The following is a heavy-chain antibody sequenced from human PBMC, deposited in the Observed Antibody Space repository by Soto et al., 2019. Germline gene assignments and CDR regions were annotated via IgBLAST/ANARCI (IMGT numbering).Heavy chain of an antibody. J-gene: IGHJ4*02. Sequence: QAGGSLRLSCAASGFTFSSYAMHWVRQAPGKGLEWVAVISYDGSNKYYADSVKGRFAISRDNSKNTLYLQMNSLRAEDTAVYYCARDPGYEAVAGGGGPFDYWGQGXLVTVSS. CDR3: ARDPGYEAVAGGGGPFDY. D-gene: IGHD6-19*01. CDR1: GFTFSSYA. CDR2: ISYDGSNK. V-gene: IGHV3-30*09.